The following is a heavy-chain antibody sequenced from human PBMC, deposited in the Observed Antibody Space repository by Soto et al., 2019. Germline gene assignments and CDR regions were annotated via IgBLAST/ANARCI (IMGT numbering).Heavy chain of an antibody. V-gene: IGHV4-4*02. Sequence: QVQLQESGPGLVKPSGTLSLTCAVSGGSISSSNWWSWVRQPPGKGLEWIGEIYHSGSTNYNPSLKSRVTISVDKSKNQFSLKLSSVTAADTAVYYCARTPGYCTNGVCYPYYFDYWGQGTLVTVSS. CDR3: ARTPGYCTNGVCYPYYFDY. D-gene: IGHD2-8*01. CDR1: GGSISSSNW. J-gene: IGHJ4*02. CDR2: IYHSGST.